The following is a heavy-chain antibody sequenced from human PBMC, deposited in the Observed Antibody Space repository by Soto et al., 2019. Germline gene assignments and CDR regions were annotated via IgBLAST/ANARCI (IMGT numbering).Heavy chain of an antibody. CDR1: GFTLSDYF. CDR2: INPNNGAT. J-gene: IGHJ3*02. D-gene: IGHD2-15*01. CDR3: ARVGNGYGI. V-gene: IGHV1-2*02. Sequence: ASVKVSCKASGFTLSDYFIHWVRHAPGQGLEWMGWINPNNGATKYAQNLQGRVALTGDKSISTAFMELRRLRSDDTAVYFCARVGNGYGIWGQGTMVTVSS.